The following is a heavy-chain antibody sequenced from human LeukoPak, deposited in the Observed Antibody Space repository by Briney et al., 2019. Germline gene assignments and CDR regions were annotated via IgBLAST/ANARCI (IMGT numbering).Heavy chain of an antibody. Sequence: LSQTLSLTCAISGDSVSSNSAAWNWIRQSPSRGLEWLGRTYYRSKWYNDYAVSVKSRITINPDTSKNQFSLQLNSVTPEDTAVYYCAREALEYSSSWYRSPRAIDYWGQGTLVTVSS. CDR2: TYYRSKWYN. D-gene: IGHD6-13*01. CDR3: AREALEYSSSWYRSPRAIDY. V-gene: IGHV6-1*01. CDR1: GDSVSSNSAA. J-gene: IGHJ4*02.